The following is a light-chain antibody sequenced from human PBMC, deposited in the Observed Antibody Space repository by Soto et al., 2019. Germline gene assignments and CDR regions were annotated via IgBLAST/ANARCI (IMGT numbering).Light chain of an antibody. CDR3: QQYNNWPPLT. Sequence: EIVLTQSPATLSLSPGERATLSCRASQSVRSYLAWYQQKPGQAPRLLIHDASSRATGIPARFSGSGSGTEFTLTINSLQSEDFAVYYCQQYNNWPPLTFGGGTKVDIK. CDR2: DAS. CDR1: QSVRSY. V-gene: IGKV3D-15*01. J-gene: IGKJ4*01.